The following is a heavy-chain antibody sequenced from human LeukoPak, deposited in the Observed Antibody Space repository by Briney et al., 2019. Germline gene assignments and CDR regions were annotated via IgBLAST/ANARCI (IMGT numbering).Heavy chain of an antibody. J-gene: IGHJ4*02. CDR3: AKDFSYYGSADLDY. V-gene: IGHV3-23*01. CDR1: GFTFSSYA. CDR2: ISGSGGST. Sequence: PGGSLRLSCAASGFTFSSYAMSWVRQAPGKGLEWVSAISGSGGSTYYADSVKGRFTISRDNSKNTLYLQMNSLRAEDTAVYYCAKDFSYYGSADLDYWGQGALVTVSS. D-gene: IGHD3-10*01.